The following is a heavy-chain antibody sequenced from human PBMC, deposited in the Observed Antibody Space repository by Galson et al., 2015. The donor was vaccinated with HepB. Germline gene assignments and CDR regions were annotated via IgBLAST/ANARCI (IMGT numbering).Heavy chain of an antibody. J-gene: IGHJ2*01. CDR3: AKDLEALGATYSWYFDL. Sequence: SLRLSCAASGFTFSSYAMSWVRQAPGKGLEWVSAISGSGGSTYYADSVKGRFTISRDNSKNTLYLQMNSLRAEDTAVYYCAKDLEALGATYSWYFDLWGRGTLVTVSS. D-gene: IGHD1-26*01. CDR2: ISGSGGST. CDR1: GFTFSSYA. V-gene: IGHV3-23*01.